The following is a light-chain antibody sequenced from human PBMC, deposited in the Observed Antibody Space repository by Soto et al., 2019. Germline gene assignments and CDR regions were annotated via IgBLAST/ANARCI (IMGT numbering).Light chain of an antibody. Sequence: EIVLTQSPGTLSLSPGERATLSCRASQSVTNNFLAWYQQKPGQAPRLLVYGVSSRAPGIPDRFSGSGSGTDFTLTISRLEPEDFAVFPCQQYGSSPWTFRQGTKVEIK. V-gene: IGKV3-20*01. CDR2: GVS. CDR3: QQYGSSPWT. CDR1: QSVTNNF. J-gene: IGKJ1*01.